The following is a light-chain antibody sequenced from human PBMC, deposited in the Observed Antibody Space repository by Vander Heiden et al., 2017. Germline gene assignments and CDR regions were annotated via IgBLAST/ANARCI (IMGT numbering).Light chain of an antibody. V-gene: IGLV2-14*03. J-gene: IGLJ2*01. CDR3: SSYTSSSTLE. CDR1: SSDVGGYNY. Sequence: QSALTQPVSVSGSPGQSITISCTGTSSDVGGYNYVSWYQQHPGKAPKVMSYDVNNRPSGVSNRVSGSKSGNTDSLTISGLQAEDEADYVCSSYTSSSTLEFGGGTKMTVL. CDR2: DVN.